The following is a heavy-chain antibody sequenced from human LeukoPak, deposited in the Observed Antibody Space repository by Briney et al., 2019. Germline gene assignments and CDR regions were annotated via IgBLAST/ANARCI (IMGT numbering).Heavy chain of an antibody. CDR2: IYYSGST. D-gene: IGHD2-2*01. J-gene: IGHJ4*02. V-gene: IGHV4-59*01. Sequence: NPSETLSLTCTVSGGSISSYYWSWLRQPPGKGLEWIGYIYYSGSTNYNPSLKSRVTISVDTSKNQFSLKLSSVTAADTAVYYCARGVIVVVPAANAYYFDYWGQGTLATVSS. CDR1: GGSISSYY. CDR3: ARGVIVVVPAANAYYFDY.